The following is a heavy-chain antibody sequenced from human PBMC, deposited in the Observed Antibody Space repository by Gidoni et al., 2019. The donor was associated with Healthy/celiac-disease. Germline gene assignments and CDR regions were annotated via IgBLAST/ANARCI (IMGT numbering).Heavy chain of an antibody. Sequence: EVQLVESGGGLVQPGGSLRLSCAASGFTVSSNYMSWVRQAPGKGLEWVSVIYSGGSTYYADSVKGRFTISRDNSKNTLYLQMNSLRAEDTAVYYCARVLSGYSYGYGGLDYWGQGTLVTVSS. D-gene: IGHD5-18*01. J-gene: IGHJ4*02. CDR3: ARVLSGYSYGYGGLDY. CDR2: IYSGGST. CDR1: GFTVSSNY. V-gene: IGHV3-66*01.